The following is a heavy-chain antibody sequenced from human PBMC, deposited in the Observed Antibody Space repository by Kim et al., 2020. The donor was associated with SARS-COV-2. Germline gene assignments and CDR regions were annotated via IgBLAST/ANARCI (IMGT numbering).Heavy chain of an antibody. CDR2: IRSKANSYAT. J-gene: IGHJ4*02. D-gene: IGHD3-3*01. CDR1: GFTFSGSA. CDR3: TVLLEWLSKAGAY. Sequence: GGSLRLSCAASGFTFSGSAMHWVRQASGKGLEWVGRIRSKANSYATAYAASVKGRFTISRDDSKNTAYLQMNSLKTEDTAVYYCTVLLEWLSKAGAYWGQGTLVTVSS. V-gene: IGHV3-73*01.